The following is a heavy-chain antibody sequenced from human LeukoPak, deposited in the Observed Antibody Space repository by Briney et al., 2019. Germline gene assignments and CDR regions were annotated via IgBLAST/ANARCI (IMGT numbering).Heavy chain of an antibody. Sequence: GGSLRLSCAASGFTFDDYAMHWVRHAPGKGLEWVSGISWNSGSIGYADSVKGRFTISRDNAKNSLYLQVNSLRAEDTALYYCAKDMAAAGYYYYGMDVWGQGTTVTVSS. CDR3: AKDMAAAGYYYYGMDV. V-gene: IGHV3-9*01. J-gene: IGHJ6*02. D-gene: IGHD6-13*01. CDR1: GFTFDDYA. CDR2: ISWNSGSI.